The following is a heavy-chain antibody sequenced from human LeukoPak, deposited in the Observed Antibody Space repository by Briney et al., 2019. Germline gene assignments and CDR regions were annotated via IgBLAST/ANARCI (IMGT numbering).Heavy chain of an antibody. D-gene: IGHD6-25*01. CDR2: IGTSTTTI. CDR1: GFTFSSYT. CDR3: ARFAAGGSYYYYMDV. J-gene: IGHJ6*03. Sequence: GGSLRLSCAASGFTFSSYTMNWVRQSPGKGLEWVSNIGTSTTTIYYADSVKGRFTISRDNAKNSLYLQMNSLRADDTAVYYCARFAAGGSYYYYMDVWGKGTTVTVSS. V-gene: IGHV3-48*01.